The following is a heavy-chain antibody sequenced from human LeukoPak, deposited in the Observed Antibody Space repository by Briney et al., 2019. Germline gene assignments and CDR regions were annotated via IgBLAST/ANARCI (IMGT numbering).Heavy chain of an antibody. CDR1: GFTFSSYG. D-gene: IGHD1-26*01. J-gene: IGHJ4*02. Sequence: PGGSLRLSCAASGFTFSSYGMHWVRQAPGKGLEWEAIIWYDGNNKIYADSVKGRFTIPRDNSKNTLYLQMNSLRAEDTAVYYCARDLVGAIAHGFDYWGQGTLVTVSS. CDR2: IWYDGNNK. V-gene: IGHV3-33*01. CDR3: ARDLVGAIAHGFDY.